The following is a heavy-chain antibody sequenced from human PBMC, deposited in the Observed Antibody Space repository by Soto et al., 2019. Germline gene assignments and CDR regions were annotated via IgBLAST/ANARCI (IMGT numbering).Heavy chain of an antibody. CDR2: FRGDGTGA. CDR1: GFTFSSYA. CDR3: AKLPQYDILTGYLNYFDY. Sequence: GGSLRLSCAASGFTFSSYAMGGVRQATGKGLEWVSAFRGDGTGAHYADSVKGRFTISRDNSKNSLYLHMNSLRAEDTAVYYCAKLPQYDILTGYLNYFDYWGQGTLVTVSS. D-gene: IGHD3-9*01. V-gene: IGHV3-23*01. J-gene: IGHJ4*02.